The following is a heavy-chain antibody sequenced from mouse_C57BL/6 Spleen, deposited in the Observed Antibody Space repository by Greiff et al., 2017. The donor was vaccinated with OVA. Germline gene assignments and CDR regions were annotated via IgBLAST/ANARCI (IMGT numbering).Heavy chain of an antibody. V-gene: IGHV2-9-1*01. CDR1: GFSLTSYA. CDR2: IWTGGGT. D-gene: IGHD6-5*01. J-gene: IGHJ4*01. Sequence: VQLKESGPGLVAPSQSLSITCTVSGFSLTSYAISWVRQPPGKGLEWLGVIWTGGGTNYNSALKSRLSISKDNSKSQVFLKMNSLQTDDTARYYCARSFLLNDYYAMDYWGQGTSVTVSS. CDR3: ARSFLLNDYYAMDY.